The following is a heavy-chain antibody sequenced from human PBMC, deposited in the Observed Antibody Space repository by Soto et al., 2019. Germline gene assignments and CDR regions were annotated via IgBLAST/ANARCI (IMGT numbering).Heavy chain of an antibody. CDR1: GFTFSSYG. J-gene: IGHJ5*02. V-gene: IGHV3-30*18. CDR3: AKDGIAVAGYNWVAP. Sequence: GGSLRLSCAASGFTFSSYGMHWVRQAPGKGLEWVAVISYDGSNKYYADSVKGRFTISRDNSKNTLYLQMNSLRAEDTAVYYCAKDGIAVAGYNWVAPWGQGTLVTVSS. D-gene: IGHD6-19*01. CDR2: ISYDGSNK.